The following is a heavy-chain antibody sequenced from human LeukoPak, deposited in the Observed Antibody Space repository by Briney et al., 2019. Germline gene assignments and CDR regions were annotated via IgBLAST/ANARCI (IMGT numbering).Heavy chain of an antibody. V-gene: IGHV3-30*18. J-gene: IGHJ4*02. D-gene: IGHD1-26*01. CDR1: GFTFSNYG. CDR3: AKERYSGIYVGGNLAY. Sequence: GGSLRLSCAASGFTFSNYGMHWVRQAPGKGLEWVAVISYDGSNKYYVDSVRGRFTISRDDSKNTLYLQMHSLRAEDTAVYYCAKERYSGIYVGGNLAYWGQGTLATVSS. CDR2: ISYDGSNK.